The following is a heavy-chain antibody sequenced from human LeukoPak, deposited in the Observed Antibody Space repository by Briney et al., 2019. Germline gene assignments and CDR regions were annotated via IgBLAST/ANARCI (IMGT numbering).Heavy chain of an antibody. CDR3: ARDRVSRDYGDYYYGMDV. Sequence: GGSLRLSCAASGFTFSSYDMNWVRQAPGKGLEWVSYISTSGSTIHYADSVKGRFTISRDNAKNSLYLQMNSLRAEDTAVYYCARDRVSRDYGDYYYGMDVWGQGTTVTVSS. J-gene: IGHJ6*02. V-gene: IGHV3-48*03. CDR1: GFTFSSYD. CDR2: ISTSGSTI. D-gene: IGHD4-17*01.